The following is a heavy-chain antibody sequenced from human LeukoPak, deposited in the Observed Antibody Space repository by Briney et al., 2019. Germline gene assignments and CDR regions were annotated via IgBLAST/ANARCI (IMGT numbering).Heavy chain of an antibody. CDR3: ARGKHYYDSSGYYVFDY. J-gene: IGHJ4*02. V-gene: IGHV4-39*01. Sequence: SETLSLTCTVSGGSISSVNYYWGWIRQPPGKGLEWIGSIYYSGSTYYNPSLKSRVTISVDTSKNQFSLKLSSVTAADTAVYYCARGKHYYDSSGYYVFDYWGQGTLVTVSS. CDR1: GGSISSVNYY. CDR2: IYYSGST. D-gene: IGHD3-22*01.